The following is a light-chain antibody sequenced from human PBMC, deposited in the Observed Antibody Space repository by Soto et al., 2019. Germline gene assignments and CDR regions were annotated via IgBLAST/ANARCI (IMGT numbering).Light chain of an antibody. CDR2: GTS. CDR3: QQYVDSPIT. CDR1: QSVSRSD. V-gene: IGKV3-20*01. Sequence: PGDRATLSCRASQSVSRSDLAWYQHKPGQSPRLLIYGTSSRATGIPDRFSGSASGTDFTLTISRLEPEDFAVYYCQQYVDSPITFGQGTRLEIK. J-gene: IGKJ5*01.